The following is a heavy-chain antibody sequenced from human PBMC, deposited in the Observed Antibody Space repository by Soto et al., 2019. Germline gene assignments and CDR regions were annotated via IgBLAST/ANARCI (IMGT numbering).Heavy chain of an antibody. CDR2: ISGSGGST. CDR1: GFTFSSYA. CDR3: AKVRCGTSCLYGMDV. Sequence: GGSLRLSCAASGFTFSSYAMNWVRQAPGKGLEWVSGISGSGGSTYYADSVKGRSTISSDNSKNTLYLQMNSLRADDTAVYYCAKVRCGTSCLYGMDVWGQGTTVTVSS. V-gene: IGHV3-23*01. J-gene: IGHJ6*02. D-gene: IGHD2-2*01.